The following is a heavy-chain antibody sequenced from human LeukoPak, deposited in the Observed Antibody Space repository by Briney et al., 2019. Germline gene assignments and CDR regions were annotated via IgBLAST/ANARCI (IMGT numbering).Heavy chain of an antibody. D-gene: IGHD1-14*01. CDR3: VTGGGRRGYH. Sequence: GGSLRLSCSASGFTFSIYSMHWVRQAPGKGLEFVSAINANGGITYYADSVKGRFTISRDNSKNTLYLQMSSLGAEDTAVYYCVTGGGRRGYHWGQGTLVTVSS. CDR2: INANGGIT. CDR1: GFTFSIYS. J-gene: IGHJ5*02. V-gene: IGHV3-64D*06.